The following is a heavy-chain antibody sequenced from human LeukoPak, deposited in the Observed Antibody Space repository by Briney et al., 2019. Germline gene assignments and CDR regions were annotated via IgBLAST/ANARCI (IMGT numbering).Heavy chain of an antibody. V-gene: IGHV3-7*01. CDR3: ASAPNENYFAF. CDR2: INQDGSAK. Sequence: GGSLRLSCAASGFTFSSYWMSWVRQAPGKGLEWVANINQDGSAKDYGGSVEGRFTISRDNAKNSLYLQMNSLTAEDTAVYFCASAPNENYFAFWGQGTLVTVSS. CDR1: GFTFSSYW. J-gene: IGHJ4*02.